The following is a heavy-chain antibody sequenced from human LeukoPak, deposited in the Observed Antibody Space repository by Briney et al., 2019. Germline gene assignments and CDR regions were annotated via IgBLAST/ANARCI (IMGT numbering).Heavy chain of an antibody. CDR1: GGSISNYY. J-gene: IGHJ5*02. V-gene: IGHV4-4*07. CDR2: INTSGSS. D-gene: IGHD1-26*01. CDR3: AREVSVGPTRTLDP. Sequence: PSETLSLTCTVSGGSISNYYWSWIRQPAGKGLEWIGRINTSGSSNYNPFLKSRVTMSVDTSTNQFSLKLSYVTAADTAVYYCAREVSVGPTRTLDPWGQGTLVTVSA.